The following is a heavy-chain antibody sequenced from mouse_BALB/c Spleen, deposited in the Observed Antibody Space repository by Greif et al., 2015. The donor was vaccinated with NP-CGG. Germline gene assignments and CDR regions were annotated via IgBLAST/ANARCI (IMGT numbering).Heavy chain of an antibody. CDR1: GYTFTSYW. V-gene: IGHV1-7*01. D-gene: IGHD3-1*01. Sequence: VQLQQSGAELAKPGASVKMSCKASGYTFTSYWMHWVKQRPGQGLEWIGYINPSTGYTEYNQKFKDKATLTADKSSSTAYMQLSSLTSEDSAVYYCARASARADCYAMDYWGQGTSVTVSS. CDR2: INPSTGYT. J-gene: IGHJ4*01. CDR3: ARASARADCYAMDY.